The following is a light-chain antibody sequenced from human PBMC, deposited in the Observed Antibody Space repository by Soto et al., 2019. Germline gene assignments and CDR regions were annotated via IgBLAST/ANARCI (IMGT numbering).Light chain of an antibody. CDR3: SSYTGSNTRYV. J-gene: IGLJ1*01. CDR1: SSDVGGYNY. Sequence: QSALTQPASVSGSRGQSITISCTGTSSDVGGYNYVSWYQQHPGKAPKLMIYDVSKRPSGVSDRFSGSKSGNTASLTISGLQAEDEADYYCSSYTGSNTRYVFGTGTKLTVL. CDR2: DVS. V-gene: IGLV2-14*01.